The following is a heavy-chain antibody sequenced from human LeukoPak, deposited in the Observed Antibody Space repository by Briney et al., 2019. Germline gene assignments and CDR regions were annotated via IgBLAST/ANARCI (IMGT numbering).Heavy chain of an antibody. CDR1: GFTFTGSA. CDR3: AASMRCSGGSCYGVFDY. Sequence: GTSVKVSCKASGFTFTGSAMQWVRQARGQRLEWIGWIVVGSGSTNYAQKFQERVTITRDMSTSTAYMELSSLRSEDTAVYYCAASMRCSGGSCYGVFDYWGQGTLVTVSS. CDR2: IVVGSGST. J-gene: IGHJ4*02. V-gene: IGHV1-58*02. D-gene: IGHD2-15*01.